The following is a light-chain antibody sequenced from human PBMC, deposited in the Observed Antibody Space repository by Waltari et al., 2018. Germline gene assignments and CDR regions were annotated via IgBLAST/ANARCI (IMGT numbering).Light chain of an antibody. CDR1: RSVSIY. Sequence: DIQMTQSPSSLSASVGDRVNITCRASRSVSIYLNWYQQKPGKAPNLLIYATSALQTGVPSRFSGSGSGTDFTLTITNLQPEDFGIYYCQQTYDTPLTFGAGTKVQLK. J-gene: IGKJ4*01. V-gene: IGKV1-39*01. CDR3: QQTYDTPLT. CDR2: ATS.